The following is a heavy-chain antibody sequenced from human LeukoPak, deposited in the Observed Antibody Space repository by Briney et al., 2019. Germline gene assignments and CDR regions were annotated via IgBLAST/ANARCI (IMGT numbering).Heavy chain of an antibody. D-gene: IGHD6-19*01. Sequence: PGGSLRLSCAASGFTFSSYTMNWVRQAPGKGLEWVSSISSSSAYYADSVKGRFTISRDNAKNSLCLQMNSLRAEDTAVYYCARDPTWNSGWDFDYWGQGTLVTVSS. V-gene: IGHV3-21*01. CDR3: ARDPTWNSGWDFDY. CDR2: ISSSSA. CDR1: GFTFSSYT. J-gene: IGHJ4*02.